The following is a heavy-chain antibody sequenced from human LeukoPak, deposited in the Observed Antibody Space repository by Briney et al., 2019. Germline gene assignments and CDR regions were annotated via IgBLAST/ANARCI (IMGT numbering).Heavy chain of an antibody. CDR3: ARGQVPHGYYYYGMDV. Sequence: VKVSCKASGGTFSSYAISWVRQAPGQGLEWMGGIIPIFGTANYAQKFQGRVTITADESTSTAYMELSSLRSEDTAVYYCARGQVPHGYYYYGMDVWGQGTTVTVSS. CDR1: GGTFSSYA. CDR2: IIPIFGTA. J-gene: IGHJ6*02. V-gene: IGHV1-69*01. D-gene: IGHD3-10*01.